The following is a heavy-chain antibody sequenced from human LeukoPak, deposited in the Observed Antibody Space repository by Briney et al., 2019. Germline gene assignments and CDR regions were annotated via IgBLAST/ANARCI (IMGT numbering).Heavy chain of an antibody. CDR3: ARRDSSGYYVY. CDR2: IYASGNT. CDR1: VGSISHYY. J-gene: IGHJ4*02. D-gene: IGHD3-22*01. V-gene: IGHV4-4*07. Sequence: PSQTLSLTRTFSVGSISHYYWVCMRQPAARAREWIGRIYASGNTNYNRSLKSRVTMSVDTSKNQFPLKLSSVTAADTAVYYCARRDSSGYYVYWGQGALVTVSS.